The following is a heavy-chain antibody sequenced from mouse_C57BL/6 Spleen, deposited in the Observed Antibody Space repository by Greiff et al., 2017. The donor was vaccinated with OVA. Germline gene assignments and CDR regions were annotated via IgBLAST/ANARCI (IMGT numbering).Heavy chain of an antibody. CDR2: ISSGGDYI. J-gene: IGHJ1*03. CDR1: GFTFSSYA. V-gene: IGHV5-9-1*02. Sequence: EVQLVEPGEGLVKPGGSLKLSCAASGFTFSSYAMSWVRQTPEKRLEWVAYISSGGDYIYYADTVKGRFTISRDNARNTLYLQMSSLKSEDTAMYYCTRDEEGLTGTRYFDVWGTGTTVTVSS. D-gene: IGHD4-1*01. CDR3: TRDEEGLTGTRYFDV.